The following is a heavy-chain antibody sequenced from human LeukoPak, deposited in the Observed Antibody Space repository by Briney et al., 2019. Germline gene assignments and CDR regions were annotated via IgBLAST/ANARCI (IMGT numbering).Heavy chain of an antibody. CDR1: GFTFSSYA. CDR3: AKDRLRFALATSDY. Sequence: GGPLRLSCAASGFTFSSYAMSWVRQAPGKGLEWVSAISGSGGSTYYADSVKGRFTISRDNSKNTLYLQMNSLRAEDTAVYYCAKDRLRFALATSDYWGQGTLVTASS. CDR2: ISGSGGST. V-gene: IGHV3-23*01. D-gene: IGHD3-3*01. J-gene: IGHJ4*02.